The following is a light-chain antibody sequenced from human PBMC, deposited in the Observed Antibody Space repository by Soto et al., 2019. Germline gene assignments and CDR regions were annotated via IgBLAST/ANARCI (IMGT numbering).Light chain of an antibody. CDR3: QEYGGSPIT. J-gene: IGKJ5*01. CDR1: QSVSRY. V-gene: IGKV3-11*01. Sequence: EIVLTQSPATLSLSPGERATLSCRASQSVSRYLAWYQQQPGQAPRLLIYDASNRATGIPARFSGNGSGTDFTLTISSLEPEDFALYYCQEYGGSPITFGLGTRLEIK. CDR2: DAS.